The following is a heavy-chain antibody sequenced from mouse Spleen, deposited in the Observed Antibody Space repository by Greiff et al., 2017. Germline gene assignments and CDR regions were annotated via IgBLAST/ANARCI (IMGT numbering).Heavy chain of an antibody. CDR1: GFSLTSYG. CDR3: ASRYYWYFDV. J-gene: IGHJ1*01. Sequence: VHLVESGPGLVQPSQSLSITCTVSGFSLTSYGVHWVRQSPGKGLEWLGVIWSGGSTDYNAAFISRLSISKDNSKSQVFFKMNSLQANDTAIYYCASRYYWYFDVWGAGTTVTVSS. V-gene: IGHV2-2*02. CDR2: IWSGGST. D-gene: IGHD2-14*01.